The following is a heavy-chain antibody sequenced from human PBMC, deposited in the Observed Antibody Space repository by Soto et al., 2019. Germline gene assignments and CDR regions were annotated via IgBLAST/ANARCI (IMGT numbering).Heavy chain of an antibody. Sequence: QVQLVESGGGVVQPGRSLRLSCAASGFTFSSYGIYWVRQAPGKGLEWVAVILYDGSKKYYADSVKGRFTISRDNSKNSLYLHMKSLTAEDMAVYYCAKVGEGFSLFYFFDYWGEGTLVTVSS. J-gene: IGHJ4*02. D-gene: IGHD3-3*01. CDR1: GFTFSSYG. V-gene: IGHV3-30*18. CDR2: ILYDGSKK. CDR3: AKVGEGFSLFYFFDY.